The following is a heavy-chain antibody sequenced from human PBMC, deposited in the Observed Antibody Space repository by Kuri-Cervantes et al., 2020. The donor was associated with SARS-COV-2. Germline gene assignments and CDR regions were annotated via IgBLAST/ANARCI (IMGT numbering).Heavy chain of an antibody. CDR1: GGSISSSSYY. D-gene: IGHD3-3*01. CDR2: IYYSGST. V-gene: IGHV4-39*01. J-gene: IGHJ5*02. Sequence: SETLSLTCTVSGGSISSSSYYWGWIRQPPGKGLEWIGSIYYSGSTYYNPSLKSRVTISGDTSKNQFSLKLSPVTAADTAVYYCARQMMSSITIFGVVITKNWVDPRGQGTLVTVSS. CDR3: ARQMMSSITIFGVVITKNWVDP.